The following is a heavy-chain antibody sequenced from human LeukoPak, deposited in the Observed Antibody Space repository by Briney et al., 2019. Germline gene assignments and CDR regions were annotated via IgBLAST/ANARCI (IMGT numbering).Heavy chain of an antibody. D-gene: IGHD5/OR15-5a*01. CDR3: AKGNPFYDY. Sequence: SETLSLTCTVSGGSIGSYYWSWIRQPPGKGLEWIGYIYYSGSTYYSPSLKSRVIISLDTSKNQFSLTLSSVTAADTAVYYCAKGNPFYDYWGQGTLVTVSS. CDR1: GGSIGSYY. V-gene: IGHV4-59*12. CDR2: IYYSGST. J-gene: IGHJ4*02.